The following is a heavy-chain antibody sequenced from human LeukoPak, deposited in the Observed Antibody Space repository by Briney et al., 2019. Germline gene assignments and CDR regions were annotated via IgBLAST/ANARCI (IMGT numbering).Heavy chain of an antibody. V-gene: IGHV3-48*03. CDR1: GFIFSSYE. CDR3: ARDGPGPN. CDR2: ISSSGTTI. J-gene: IGHJ4*02. Sequence: GGSLRLSCAASGFIFSSYETNWVRQAPGKGLEWVSHISSSGTTIYYADSVKGRFTISRDNAKNSLYPQMNSLRAEDTAVYYCARDGPGPNWGQGTLVTVSS.